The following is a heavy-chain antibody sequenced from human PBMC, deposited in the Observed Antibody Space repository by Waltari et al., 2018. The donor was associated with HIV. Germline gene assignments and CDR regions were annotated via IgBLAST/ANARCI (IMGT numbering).Heavy chain of an antibody. V-gene: IGHV5-51*03. CDR1: GYSFTSYW. D-gene: IGHD1-20*01. CDR3: ARRIRGYFGSDYYGMDV. CDR2: IYPGDSDT. J-gene: IGHJ6*02. Sequence: EVQLVQSGAEVKKPGESLKISCKGSGYSFTSYWIGWVRQMPGEGLEWMGIIYPGDSDTRYSPSFQGQVTISADKSISTAYQQWSSLKAADTAMYYCARRIRGYFGSDYYGMDVWGQGTTVTVSS.